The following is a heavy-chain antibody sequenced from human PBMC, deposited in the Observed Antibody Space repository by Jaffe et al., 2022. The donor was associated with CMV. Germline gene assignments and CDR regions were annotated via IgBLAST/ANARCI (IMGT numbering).Heavy chain of an antibody. D-gene: IGHD3-10*01. CDR1: GGSLSTYY. CDR2: IYYNGNT. Sequence: QVQLQESGPGLVKPSETLSLTCTLSGGSLSTYYWTWIRQSPGKGLEWIGYIYYNGNTKYNPSLKSRVTMSVDTSNNQFSLKVTSLTPADTAFYYCARGSRWTQKGYGLDAWGQGTLVTVSS. J-gene: IGHJ3*01. CDR3: ARGSRWTQKGYGLDA. V-gene: IGHV4-59*01.